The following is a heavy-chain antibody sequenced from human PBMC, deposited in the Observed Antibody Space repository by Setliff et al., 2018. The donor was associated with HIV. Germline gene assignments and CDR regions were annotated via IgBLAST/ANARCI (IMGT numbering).Heavy chain of an antibody. CDR1: GASIDSGDHY. D-gene: IGHD3-22*01. Sequence: SETLSLTCTVSGASIDSGDHYWTWIRQPPGKGLEWIGYIYYSGTTYYNSSLKSRVTISLHTSKNQFSLKLSSVTAADTAMYYCAYYEPGDYKPPFDYWGQGKLVTVSS. V-gene: IGHV4-30-4*01. J-gene: IGHJ4*02. CDR2: IYYSGTT. CDR3: AYYEPGDYKPPFDY.